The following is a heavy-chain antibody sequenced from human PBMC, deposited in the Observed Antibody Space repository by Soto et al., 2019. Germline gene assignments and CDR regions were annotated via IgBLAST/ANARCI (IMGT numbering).Heavy chain of an antibody. Sequence: GGSLRLACAASGFTFRNYGMNWVRQAPGKGLEWVSYIGIGSSTTYYADSVKGRFTISRDNAKNSLYLQMNSLRAEDTAVYYCARDSLNWVFVQQLAPGVLSDAFDIWGQGTTVTVSS. D-gene: IGHD1-1*01. CDR3: ARDSLNWVFVQQLAPGVLSDAFDI. V-gene: IGHV3-48*01. CDR1: GFTFRNYG. J-gene: IGHJ3*02. CDR2: IGIGSSTT.